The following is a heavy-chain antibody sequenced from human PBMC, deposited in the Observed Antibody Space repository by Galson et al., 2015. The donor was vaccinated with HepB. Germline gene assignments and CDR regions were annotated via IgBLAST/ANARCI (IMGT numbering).Heavy chain of an antibody. V-gene: IGHV3-11*06. CDR1: GFTFSDYY. D-gene: IGHD3-22*01. CDR3: ARVGSSGYYYRPLDY. J-gene: IGHJ4*02. Sequence: SLRLSCAASGFTFSDYYMSWIRQAPGKGLEWVSYISSSSSYTNYADSVKGRFTISRDNAKNSLYLQMNSLRAEDTAVYYCARVGSSGYYYRPLDYWGQGTLVTVSS. CDR2: ISSSSSYT.